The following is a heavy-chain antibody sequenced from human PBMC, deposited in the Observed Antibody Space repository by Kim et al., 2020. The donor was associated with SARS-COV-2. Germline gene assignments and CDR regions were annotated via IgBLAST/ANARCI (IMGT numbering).Heavy chain of an antibody. CDR1: EFNFSYYA. J-gene: IGHJ4*01. Sequence: GGSLRLSCAASEFNFSYYAMTWVRQAPGKGLEWVAAITGSGDKTYYADSVKGRFTISRDNSKNTLYLQMNSLRAKDTALYYCAKDKGNSNWPTPDYWG. CDR3: AKDKGNSNWPTPDY. CDR2: ITGSGDKT. V-gene: IGHV3-23*01. D-gene: IGHD1-20*01.